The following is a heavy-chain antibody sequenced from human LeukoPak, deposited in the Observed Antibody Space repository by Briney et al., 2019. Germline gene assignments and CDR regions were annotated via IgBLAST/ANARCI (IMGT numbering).Heavy chain of an antibody. CDR2: ISTSGST. J-gene: IGHJ4*02. V-gene: IGHV4-4*07. CDR3: ATTNSGSYYTADY. CDR1: GDSISSYY. D-gene: IGHD1-26*01. Sequence: PSETLSLTCTVSGDSISSYYWSWIRQPAGKGLEWIGRISTSGSTNYNPSLKSRVTMSVDTSKSQFSLKLSSVTAADTAVYYCATTNSGSYYTADYWGQGTLVTVSS.